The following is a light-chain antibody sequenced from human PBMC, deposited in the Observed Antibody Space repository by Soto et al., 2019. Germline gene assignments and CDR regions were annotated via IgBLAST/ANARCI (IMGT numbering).Light chain of an antibody. CDR3: SSYSGINTVI. J-gene: IGLJ2*01. CDR1: SSDVGGYNC. CDR2: EVT. Sequence: QSALTQPPSASGSPGQSVTISCTGTSSDVGGYNCVSWYQQHPGKAPKLMIYEVTKRPSGVPDRFSGSKSDNTASLTVSGLQAEDEADYYCSSYSGINTVIFGGGTKVTVL. V-gene: IGLV2-8*01.